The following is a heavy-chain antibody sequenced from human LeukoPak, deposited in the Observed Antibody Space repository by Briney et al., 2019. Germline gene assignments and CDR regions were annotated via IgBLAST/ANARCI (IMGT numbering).Heavy chain of an antibody. Sequence: GGSLRLSCAASGFTFSNAWMSWVRQAPGKGLEWVAVISYDGSNKYYADSVKGRFTISRDNSKNTLYLQMNSLRAEDTAVYYCAKILPAAPYDYMDVWGKGTTVTVSS. CDR3: AKILPAAPYDYMDV. V-gene: IGHV3-30-3*01. CDR1: GFTFSNAW. CDR2: ISYDGSNK. J-gene: IGHJ6*03. D-gene: IGHD2-2*01.